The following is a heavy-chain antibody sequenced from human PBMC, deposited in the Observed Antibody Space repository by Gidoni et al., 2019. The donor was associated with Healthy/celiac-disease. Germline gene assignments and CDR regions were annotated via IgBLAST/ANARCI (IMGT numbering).Heavy chain of an antibody. J-gene: IGHJ4*02. V-gene: IGHV1-69*01. CDR3: AIHYYGSGSYLSRPYYFDY. CDR1: GGTFSSYA. Sequence: QVQLVQSGAEVKKPGSSVKVSCKASGGTFSSYAISWVRQAPGQGLEWMGGIIPIFGTANYAQKFQGRVTITADESTSTAYMELSSLRSEDTAVYYCAIHYYGSGSYLSRPYYFDYWGQGTLVTVSS. D-gene: IGHD3-10*01. CDR2: IIPIFGTA.